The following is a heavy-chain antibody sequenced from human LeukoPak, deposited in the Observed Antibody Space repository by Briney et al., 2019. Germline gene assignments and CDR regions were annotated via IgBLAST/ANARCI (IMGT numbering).Heavy chain of an antibody. J-gene: IGHJ6*02. CDR3: ARDALYSSGYYYNYYYYGMDV. CDR2: IYYSGST. Sequence: KPSETLSLTCTVSGGSISSYYWSWIRQPPGKGLEWIGYIYYSGSTNDNPSLKSRVTISVDTSKNQFSLKLSSVTAADTAVYYCARDALYSSGYYYNYYYYGMDVWGQGTTVTVSS. CDR1: GGSISSYY. D-gene: IGHD3-22*01. V-gene: IGHV4-59*01.